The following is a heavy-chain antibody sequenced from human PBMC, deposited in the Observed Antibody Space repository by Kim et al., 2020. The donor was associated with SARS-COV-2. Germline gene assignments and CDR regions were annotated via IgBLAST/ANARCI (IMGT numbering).Heavy chain of an antibody. D-gene: IGHD6-19*01. Sequence: GGSLRLSCAASGFTFSSYGMHWVRQAPGKGLEWVAVISYDGSNKNYADSVKGRFTISRDNSKNTLYLQMNSLRAEDTAVYYCAKDPDSSGWFDYWGQGTLVTVSS. CDR1: GFTFSSYG. CDR3: AKDPDSSGWFDY. V-gene: IGHV3-30*18. J-gene: IGHJ4*02. CDR2: ISYDGSNK.